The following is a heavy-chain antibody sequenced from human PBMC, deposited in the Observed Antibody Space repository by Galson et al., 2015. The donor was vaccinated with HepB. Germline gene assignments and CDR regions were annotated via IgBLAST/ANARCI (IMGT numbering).Heavy chain of an antibody. Sequence: SLRLSCAASGFTFSSYGMHWVRQAPGKGLEWLAIISYDGNEKYYADSVEGRFTVSRDNSGNTLFLVMKNLRTDDTAVYYCAKDRWTRRIALGGTDYWGQGTTVTVSS. J-gene: IGHJ6*02. CDR3: AKDRWTRRIALGGTDY. D-gene: IGHD6-19*01. CDR1: GFTFSSYG. V-gene: IGHV3-30*18. CDR2: ISYDGNEK.